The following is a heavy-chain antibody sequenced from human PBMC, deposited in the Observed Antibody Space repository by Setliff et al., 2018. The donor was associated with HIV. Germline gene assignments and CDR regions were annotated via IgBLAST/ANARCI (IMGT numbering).Heavy chain of an antibody. CDR3: ARVPFRSAWFSGGHDAFDI. J-gene: IGHJ3*02. V-gene: IGHV1-18*01. CDR2: ISGYNGNT. CDR1: SYTFTRYG. Sequence: ASVKVSCKASSYTFTRYGISWVRQAPGQGLEWMGWISGYNGNTKYAQSFQGRVAMTTETSTSTAYMEMRSLRSDDTAVNYCARVPFRSAWFSGGHDAFDIWGQGTMVTVSS. D-gene: IGHD6-19*01.